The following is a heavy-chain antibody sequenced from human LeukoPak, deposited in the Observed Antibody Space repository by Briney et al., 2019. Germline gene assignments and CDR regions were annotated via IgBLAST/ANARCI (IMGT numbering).Heavy chain of an antibody. CDR1: GFTLSNHW. CDR2: ISANGGGT. J-gene: IGHJ4*02. Sequence: GGSLRLSCEASGFTLSNHWMTWVRQAPGTGLEWVSGISANGGGTYYADSVKGRFTISRDSSTNTLYLQVNSLRAEDTAVYYCAKATKSIVVDNYFDSWGQGTLVTVSS. V-gene: IGHV3-23*01. D-gene: IGHD3-22*01. CDR3: AKATKSIVVDNYFDS.